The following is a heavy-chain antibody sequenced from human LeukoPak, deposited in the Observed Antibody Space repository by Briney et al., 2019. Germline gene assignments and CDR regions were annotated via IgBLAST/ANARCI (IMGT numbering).Heavy chain of an antibody. D-gene: IGHD3-22*01. CDR1: GGSISTFY. CDR2: LYYSGST. Sequence: SETLSLTCTVSGGSISTFYWSWIRQPPWKGLEWIGYLYYSGSTNYNPSLKSRVTISLDTSKNQFSLKLSSVTAADTAVYYCARAEIYYDSSGYPDYFDYWGQGTLVTVSA. J-gene: IGHJ4*02. V-gene: IGHV4-59*12. CDR3: ARAEIYYDSSGYPDYFDY.